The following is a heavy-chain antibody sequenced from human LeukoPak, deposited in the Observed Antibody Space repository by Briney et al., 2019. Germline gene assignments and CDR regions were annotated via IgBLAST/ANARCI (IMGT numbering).Heavy chain of an antibody. CDR2: ISGNGGST. D-gene: IGHD3-22*01. CDR1: GFTFRNYA. Sequence: GGSLRLSCSASGFTFRNYAMNWVRQAAGKGLEWVSAISGNGGSTYYADSVKGRFTISRENSKKTLYLQMNSLRAGDTAVYYCAKDLHAFYDSSGYFDYWGQGTLVTVSS. J-gene: IGHJ4*02. V-gene: IGHV3-23*01. CDR3: AKDLHAFYDSSGYFDY.